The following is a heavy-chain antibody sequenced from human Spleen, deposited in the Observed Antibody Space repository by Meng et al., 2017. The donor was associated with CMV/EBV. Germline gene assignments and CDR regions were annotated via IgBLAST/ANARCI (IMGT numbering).Heavy chain of an antibody. V-gene: IGHV3-21*01. Sequence: GGSLRLSCAASGFTFSSYNMNWVRQAPGKGLEWVSSISSSGTTSGTYTYYGDSMKGRFTISRDNSKNTLYLQMSSLRTEDTAVYYCARDRGYCTATVCYTKTFMFDYWGQGTLVTVSS. CDR3: ARDRGYCTATVCYTKTFMFDY. CDR1: GFTFSSYN. D-gene: IGHD2-8*02. CDR2: ISSSGTTSGTYT. J-gene: IGHJ4*02.